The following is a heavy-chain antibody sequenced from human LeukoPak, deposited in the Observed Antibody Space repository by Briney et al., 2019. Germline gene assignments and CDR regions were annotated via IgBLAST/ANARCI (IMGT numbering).Heavy chain of an antibody. J-gene: IGHJ3*01. D-gene: IGHD3-22*01. CDR3: ARSFYYHDAFD. Sequence: SETLSLTCTVSGGSISSYYWSWIRQPPGKGLEWIGYIYYSGSTNYNPSLKSRVTISVDRSKNQFSLKLSSVTAADTAVYYCARSFYYHDAFDLGPRDNGHRLF. V-gene: IGHV4-59*12. CDR1: GGSISSYY. CDR2: IYYSGST.